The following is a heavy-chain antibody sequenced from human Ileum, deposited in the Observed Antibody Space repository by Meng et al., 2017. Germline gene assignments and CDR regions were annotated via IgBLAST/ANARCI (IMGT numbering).Heavy chain of an antibody. CDR3: ARDIIGDLTVYCDY. J-gene: IGHJ4*02. CDR1: GYTFTAYN. CDR2: INPETGST. V-gene: IGHV1-2*02. D-gene: IGHD7-27*01. Sequence: QVTLVQPGAEGKKPGASVKVSGKASGYTFTAYNIEWVRQAPGQGLEWLGWINPETGSTNYAQKFKGRVTVTRDTSTTTAYMELSGLTSDDTAVYYCARDIIGDLTVYCDYWGQGTLVTVSS.